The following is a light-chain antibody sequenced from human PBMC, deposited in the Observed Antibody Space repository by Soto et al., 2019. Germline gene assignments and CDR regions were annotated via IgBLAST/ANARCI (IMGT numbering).Light chain of an antibody. CDR2: SPS. CDR3: QRLNSYEGT. CDR1: QSIRSW. J-gene: IGKJ1*01. V-gene: IGKV1-9*01. Sequence: DIQMTQSPSTLSASVGDRVTITCRARQSIRSWFAWYQEQPRRVRTLQIYSPSPLQSGVPSRASGGGSGTALTLPMCSLQPADFAPYYCQRLNSYEGTLGQGTKLDI.